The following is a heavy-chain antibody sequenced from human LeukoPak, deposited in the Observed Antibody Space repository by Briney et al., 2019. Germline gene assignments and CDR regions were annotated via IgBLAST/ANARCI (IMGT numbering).Heavy chain of an antibody. J-gene: IGHJ5*02. CDR1: GYTFTGYY. CDR3: ERVRAFGYSVGSCYPANWCDP. D-gene: IGHD2-15*01. Sequence: ASVKVSCKASGYTFTGYYMHWVRQAPGQGLEWMGRINPNSGGTNYAQKFQGRVTMTRDTSISTAYMELSRLRSDDTAVYYCERVRAFGYSVGSCYPANWCDPWGQGTLVSVSS. CDR2: INPNSGGT. V-gene: IGHV1-2*06.